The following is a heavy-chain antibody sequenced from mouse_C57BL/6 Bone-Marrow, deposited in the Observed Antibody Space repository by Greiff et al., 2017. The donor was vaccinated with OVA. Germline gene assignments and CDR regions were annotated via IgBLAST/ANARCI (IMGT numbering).Heavy chain of an antibody. CDR3: GRRWNFDY. V-gene: IGHV1-82*01. D-gene: IGHD1-1*02. Sequence: VQLQQSGPELVKPGASVKISCKASGYAFSSSWMNWVKQRPGKGLEWIGRIYPGDGDTNYNGKFKGKATLTADKSSSTAYMQLSSPTSEDSAVEFCGRRWNFDYWGQGTTLTVSS. CDR2: IYPGDGDT. J-gene: IGHJ2*01. CDR1: GYAFSSSW.